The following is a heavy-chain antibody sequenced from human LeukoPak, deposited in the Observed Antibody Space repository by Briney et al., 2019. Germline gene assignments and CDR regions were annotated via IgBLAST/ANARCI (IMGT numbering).Heavy chain of an antibody. D-gene: IGHD6-13*01. CDR3: ARGPKQQLVLSGAFDI. J-gene: IGHJ3*02. CDR1: GYTFTSYG. CDR2: ISAYNGNT. Sequence: GASVKVSCKASGYTFTSYGISWVRQAPGQGLEWMGWISAYNGNTNYAQKLHGRVTMTTDTSTSTAYMELSSLRSEDTAVYYCARGPKQQLVLSGAFDIWGQGTMVTVSS. V-gene: IGHV1-18*01.